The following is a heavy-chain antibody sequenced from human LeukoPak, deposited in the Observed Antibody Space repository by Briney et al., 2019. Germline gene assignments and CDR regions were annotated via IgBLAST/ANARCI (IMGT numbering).Heavy chain of an antibody. CDR1: GFTFTSSA. V-gene: IGHV1-58*02. Sequence: ASVKVSCKASGFTFTSSAMQWVRQARGQRLEWIGWIVVGSGNTNYAQKFQERVTITRDMSTSTAYMELSSLRSEDTAVYYCARVAESNYDFWSGYPPSYYGMDVWGQGTTVTVSS. CDR3: ARVAESNYDFWSGYPPSYYGMDV. CDR2: IVVGSGNT. D-gene: IGHD3-3*01. J-gene: IGHJ6*02.